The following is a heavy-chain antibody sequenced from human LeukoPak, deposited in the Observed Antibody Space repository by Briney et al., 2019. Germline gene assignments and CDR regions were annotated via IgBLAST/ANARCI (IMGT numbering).Heavy chain of an antibody. CDR1: GFTFSTYA. D-gene: IGHD3-22*01. V-gene: IGHV3-23*01. Sequence: GGSLRLSCAASGFTFSTYAMSWVRQAPGKGLEWVSSISRSGDNTDYADAVEGRFTISRDNSKNTLYLQMNSLRTEDTALYYCAKSSPGYDSSGYYSYWGQGTLVTVSS. CDR3: AKSSPGYDSSGYYSY. CDR2: ISRSGDNT. J-gene: IGHJ4*02.